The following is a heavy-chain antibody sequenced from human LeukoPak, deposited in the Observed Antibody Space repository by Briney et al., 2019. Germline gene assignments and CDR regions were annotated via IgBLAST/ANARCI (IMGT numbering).Heavy chain of an antibody. D-gene: IGHD6-6*01. CDR1: GGAISNYY. CDR3: ARHIAARLASGDYYYMDV. V-gene: IGHV4-59*01. Sequence: PSETLSLTCTVSGGAISNYYWSWVRQSPGKGLEYIWRIYYSGSSSYNPSLKSRVTISVDTSKNPFSVKLSSVTAADTAVYYCARHIAARLASGDYYYMDVWGKGTTVTVSS. CDR2: IYYSGSS. J-gene: IGHJ6*03.